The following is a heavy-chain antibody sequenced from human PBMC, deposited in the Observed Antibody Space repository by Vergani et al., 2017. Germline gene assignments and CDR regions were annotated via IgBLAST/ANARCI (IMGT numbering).Heavy chain of an antibody. V-gene: IGHV1-3*01. CDR1: GYTFTSYA. J-gene: IGHJ5*02. Sequence: QVQLVQSGAEVKKPGASVKVSCKASGYTFTSYAMHWVRQAPGQRLEWMGWINAGNGNTKYSQKFQGRVTITRDTSASKAYMELSSLRSEDTAVYYCAREGGWNYVWFDPWGQGTLVTVSS. CDR2: INAGNGNT. D-gene: IGHD1-7*01. CDR3: AREGGWNYVWFDP.